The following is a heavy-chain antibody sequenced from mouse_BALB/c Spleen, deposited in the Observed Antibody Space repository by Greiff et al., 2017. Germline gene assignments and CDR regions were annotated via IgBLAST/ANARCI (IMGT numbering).Heavy chain of an antibody. V-gene: IGHV1-5*01. CDR3: TYYYGSSYWYFEV. Sequence: VQLQQSGTVLARPGASVKMSCKASGYSFTSYWMHWVKQRPGQGLEWIGAIYPGNSDTSYNQKFKGKAKLTAVTSASTAYMELSSLTNEDSAVYYCTYYYGSSYWYFEVWGAGTTVTVSS. D-gene: IGHD1-1*01. CDR2: IYPGNSDT. CDR1: GYSFTSYW. J-gene: IGHJ1*01.